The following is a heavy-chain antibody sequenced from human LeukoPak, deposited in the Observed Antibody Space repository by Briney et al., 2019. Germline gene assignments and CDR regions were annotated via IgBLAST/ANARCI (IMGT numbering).Heavy chain of an antibody. D-gene: IGHD4-11*01. V-gene: IGHV4-59*01. CDR3: ARYYSNPLYYYYYMDV. CDR2: IYYNSGRT. Sequence: SETLSLTCTVSGGSISSYYWNWIRQPPGKGLEWIGYIYYNSGRTNYNPSLKSRVTISVDTSKNQFSLKLSSVTAADTAVYYCARYYSNPLYYYYYMDVWGKGTTVTVSS. CDR1: GGSISSYY. J-gene: IGHJ6*03.